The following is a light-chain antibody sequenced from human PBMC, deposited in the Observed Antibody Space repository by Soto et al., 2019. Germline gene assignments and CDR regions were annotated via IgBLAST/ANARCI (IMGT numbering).Light chain of an antibody. V-gene: IGKV2-24*01. Sequence: DIVLTQTPLSSPVTLGQPASISCRSSQSLVHSDGNTYLSWLQQRPGQPPRLLIYMVFNRFSGVPDRFSGSGAGTDFTLKISRVEAEDVGVYYCTQSTHLPRTFGQGTKVEIK. CDR2: MVF. CDR3: TQSTHLPRT. CDR1: QSLVHSDGNTY. J-gene: IGKJ1*01.